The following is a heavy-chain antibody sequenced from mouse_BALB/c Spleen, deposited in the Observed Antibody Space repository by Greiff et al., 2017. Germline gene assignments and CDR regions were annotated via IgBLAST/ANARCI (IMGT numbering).Heavy chain of an antibody. V-gene: IGHV5-4*02. CDR3: ARTATGLGPFAY. D-gene: IGHD4-1*02. CDR2: ISDCGSYT. J-gene: IGHJ3*01. CDR1: GYTFTDYY. Sequence: EVQLLESGAGLVKPGGSLKLSCAASGYTFTDYYMYWVRQTPEKRLEWVATISDCGSYTYYPDSVKGRFTISRDNAKNNLYLQMSSLKSEDTAMYYCARTATGLGPFAYWGQGTLVTVSA.